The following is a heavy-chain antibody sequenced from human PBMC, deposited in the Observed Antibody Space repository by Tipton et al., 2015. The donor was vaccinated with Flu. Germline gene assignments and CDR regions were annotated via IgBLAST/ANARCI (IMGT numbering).Heavy chain of an antibody. CDR3: ARDHEWRNRYFDL. CDR2: IYHSGST. D-gene: IGHD1-14*01. V-gene: IGHV4-38-2*02. J-gene: IGHJ2*01. Sequence: LRLSCAVSGYSIGSGYFWGWIRQPPGKGLEWIGSIYHSGSTFYNPSLKSRVAISLDTSKNQFSLKLHAVTAADTAVYYCARDHEWRNRYFDLWGRGTLVAVSS. CDR1: GYSIGSGYF.